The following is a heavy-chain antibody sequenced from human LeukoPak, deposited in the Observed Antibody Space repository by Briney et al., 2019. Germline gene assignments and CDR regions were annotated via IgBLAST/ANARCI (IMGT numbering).Heavy chain of an antibody. D-gene: IGHD6-19*01. CDR3: ARSGGSSGWWAYYFDH. CDR1: RGSISNYY. CDR2: VFYSGRSGST. J-gene: IGHJ4*02. Sequence: TSETLSLTCTVSRGSISNYYWSWIRQPPGKGLEWIGYVFYSGRSGSTNYNPSLKSRVTISVDTSKNQFSLKLSSVTAADTAVYYCARSGGSSGWWAYYFDHWGQGTLVTVSS. V-gene: IGHV4-59*01.